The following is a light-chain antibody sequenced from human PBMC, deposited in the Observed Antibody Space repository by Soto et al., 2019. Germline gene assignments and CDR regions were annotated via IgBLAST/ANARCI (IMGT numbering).Light chain of an antibody. CDR1: QSVSSY. J-gene: IGKJ1*01. Sequence: EIVLTQSPATLSLSPGERATLSCRASQSVSSYLAWYQHKPGQAPRLLIYDASNRATGIPARFSGSGSGTDFTPTISSLEPEDFAVYYCQQRSNWPTFGQGTKVDIK. CDR2: DAS. CDR3: QQRSNWPT. V-gene: IGKV3-11*01.